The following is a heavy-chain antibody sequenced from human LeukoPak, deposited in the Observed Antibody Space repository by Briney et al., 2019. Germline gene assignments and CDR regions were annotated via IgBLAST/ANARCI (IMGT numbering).Heavy chain of an antibody. J-gene: IGHJ6*03. CDR2: IIPIFGTA. V-gene: IGHV1-69*05. CDR1: GGTFSSYA. D-gene: IGHD5-18*01. CDR3: ARGGYSYGYYYYYYMDV. Sequence: SVKVSCKASGGTFSSYAISWVRQAPGQGLEWMGGIIPIFGTANYAQKFQGRVTITTDESTSTAYMELSSLRSEDTAVYYCARGGYSYGYYYYYYMDVWGKGTTVTVS.